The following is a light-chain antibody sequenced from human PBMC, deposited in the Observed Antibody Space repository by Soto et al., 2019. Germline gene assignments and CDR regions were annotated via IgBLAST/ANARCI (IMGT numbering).Light chain of an antibody. CDR1: SSDVGGYNY. CDR3: SSYTGSNTLV. V-gene: IGLV2-14*01. CDR2: EVT. J-gene: IGLJ1*01. Sequence: QSALTQPASVSGSPGQSITISCTGTSSDVGGYNYVSWYQQHPGKAPKLMIYEVTNRPSGVSNRFFGSKSGKTASLTISGLQDEDEADYYCSSYTGSNTLVFGTGTKLTVL.